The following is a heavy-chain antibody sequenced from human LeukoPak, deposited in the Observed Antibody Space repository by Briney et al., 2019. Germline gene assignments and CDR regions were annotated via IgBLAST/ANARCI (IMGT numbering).Heavy chain of an antibody. CDR1: EFTFSTYG. D-gene: IGHD7-27*01. J-gene: IGHJ4*02. Sequence: PGGSLRLSCAASEFTFSTYGMHWVRQAPGKGLEWVALIWYDGSNKYYADSVKGRFTISRDNSKNTLYLQMNSPTAEDTAVYYCARDIEEGREDLRLGFDYWGQGTLVTVSS. CDR2: IWYDGSNK. CDR3: ARDIEEGREDLRLGFDY. V-gene: IGHV3-33*01.